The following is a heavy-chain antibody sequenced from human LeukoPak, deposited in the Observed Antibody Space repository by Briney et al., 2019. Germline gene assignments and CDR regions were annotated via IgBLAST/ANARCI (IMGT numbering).Heavy chain of an antibody. V-gene: IGHV3-23*01. Sequence: GGSLRLSCAASGFTFSSYPMTWVRQAPGKGLEWVSAIFGSDDDTYYADSVKGRFTISRDNSKNTLYLQMNSLRAEDTAVYYCAKRLYTSGWSAFDIWGQGTMVTVSS. CDR1: GFTFSSYP. D-gene: IGHD6-19*01. CDR3: AKRLYTSGWSAFDI. J-gene: IGHJ3*02. CDR2: IFGSDDDT.